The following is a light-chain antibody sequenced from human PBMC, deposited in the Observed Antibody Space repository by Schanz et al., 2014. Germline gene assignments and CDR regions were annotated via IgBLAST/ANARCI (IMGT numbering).Light chain of an antibody. J-gene: IGLJ2*01. V-gene: IGLV1-40*01. CDR1: SSNIGNNY. CDR2: RNN. Sequence: QSVLTQPPSVSAAPGQKVTISCSGSSSNIGNNYVSWYQQLPGTAPKLLIYRNNNRPSGVPDRFSGSKSGTSASLAITGLQAEDEGDYYCQSYDSFLSAVVFGGGTKLTVL. CDR3: QSYDSFLSAVV.